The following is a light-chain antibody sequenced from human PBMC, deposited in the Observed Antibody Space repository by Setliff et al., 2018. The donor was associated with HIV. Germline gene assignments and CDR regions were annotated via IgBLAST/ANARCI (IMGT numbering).Light chain of an antibody. CDR2: DVT. CDR1: SSDVGGYIY. CDR3: CSYAGSYTPVI. V-gene: IGLV2-11*01. J-gene: IGLJ2*01. Sequence: QSVLTQPASVSGSPGQSITISCTGTSSDVGGYIYVSWYQQHPGKAPKLMIYDVTKRPSGVPDRFSGSKSGNTASLTISGLQAEDEADYYCCSYAGSYTPVIFGGGTQLTVL.